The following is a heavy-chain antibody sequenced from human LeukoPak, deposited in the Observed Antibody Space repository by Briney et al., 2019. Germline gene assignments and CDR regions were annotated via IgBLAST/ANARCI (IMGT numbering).Heavy chain of an antibody. CDR1: GGSISSYY. V-gene: IGHV4-59*01. J-gene: IGHJ4*02. Sequence: TSETLSLTCTVSGGSISSYYWSWIRQPPGKGLEWIGYIYYSGSTNYNPSLKSRVTISVDTSKNQFSLKLSSVTAADTAVYYCARERRVSSGWYRIDYWGQGTLVTVFS. D-gene: IGHD6-19*01. CDR2: IYYSGST. CDR3: ARERRVSSGWYRIDY.